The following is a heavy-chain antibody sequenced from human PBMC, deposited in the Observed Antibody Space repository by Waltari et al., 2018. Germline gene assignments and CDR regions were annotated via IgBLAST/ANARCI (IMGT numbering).Heavy chain of an antibody. Sequence: VQLQESGPGLVKPSETLSLTCAVSGYSISSGYYWGWIRQPPGKGLEWVSAISGSGGSTYYADSVKGRFTISRDNSKNTLYLQMNSLRAEDTAVYYCASPDRMVRGVSGDVWGQGTTVTVSS. D-gene: IGHD3-10*01. CDR2: ISGSGGST. CDR3: ASPDRMVRGVSGDV. V-gene: IGHV3-23*01. CDR1: GYSISSGYY. J-gene: IGHJ6*02.